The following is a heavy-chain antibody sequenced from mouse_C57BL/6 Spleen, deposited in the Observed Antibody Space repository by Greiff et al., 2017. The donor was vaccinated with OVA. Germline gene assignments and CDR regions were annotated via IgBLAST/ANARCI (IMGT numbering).Heavy chain of an antibody. CDR3: AREDY. CDR2: ISDGGSYT. Sequence: EVQGVESGGGLVKPGGSLKLSCAASGFTFSSYAMSWVRQTPEKRLEWVATISDGGSYTYYPDNVKGRFTISRDNAKNNLYLQMSHLKSEDTAMYYCAREDYWGQGTTLTLSS. CDR1: GFTFSSYA. V-gene: IGHV5-4*01. J-gene: IGHJ2*01.